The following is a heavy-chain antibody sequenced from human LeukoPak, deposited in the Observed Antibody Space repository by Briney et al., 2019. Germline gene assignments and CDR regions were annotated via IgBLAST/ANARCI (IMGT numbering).Heavy chain of an antibody. CDR2: ISYDGSNK. J-gene: IGHJ5*02. V-gene: IGHV3-30*01. Sequence: GGSLRLSCAASGFTFSSYAMQWVRQAPGKGLEWVAVISYDGSNKYYADSVKGRFTISRDNSKNTLYLQMNSLRAEDTAVYYCARDTAGDSSSWYYWFDPWGQGTLVTVSS. D-gene: IGHD6-13*01. CDR3: ARDTAGDSSSWYYWFDP. CDR1: GFTFSSYA.